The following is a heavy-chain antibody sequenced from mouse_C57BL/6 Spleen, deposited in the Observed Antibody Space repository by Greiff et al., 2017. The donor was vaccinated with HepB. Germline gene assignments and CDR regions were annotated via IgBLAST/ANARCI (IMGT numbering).Heavy chain of an antibody. Sequence: DVMLVESGEGLVKPGGSLKLSCAASGFTFSSYAMSWVRQTPEKRLEWVAYISSGGDYIYYADTVKGRFTISRDNARNTLYLQMSSLKSEDTAMYYCTRAFNWDDAMDYWGQGTSVTVSS. J-gene: IGHJ4*01. CDR3: TRAFNWDDAMDY. CDR1: GFTFSSYA. CDR2: ISSGGDYI. V-gene: IGHV5-9-1*02. D-gene: IGHD4-1*01.